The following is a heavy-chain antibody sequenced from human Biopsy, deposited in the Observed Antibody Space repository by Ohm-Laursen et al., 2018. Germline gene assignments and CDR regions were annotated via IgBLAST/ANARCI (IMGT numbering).Heavy chain of an antibody. D-gene: IGHD2-15*01. J-gene: IGHJ4*02. Sequence: TLSLTCEVYGQTFSDYYWSWIRQPPGKGLEWIGQINQSGRTNYNPSLKSRVNISADKSNNQFSLKLTSVTSADTAVYFCGNEVHGRDYWGLGALVTVSS. V-gene: IGHV4-34*08. CDR3: GNEVHGRDY. CDR2: INQSGRT. CDR1: GQTFSDYY.